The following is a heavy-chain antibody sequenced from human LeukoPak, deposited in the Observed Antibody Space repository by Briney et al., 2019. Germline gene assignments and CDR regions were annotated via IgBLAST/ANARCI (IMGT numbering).Heavy chain of an antibody. CDR1: GGSISSSSYY. CDR3: AREGGYCSSTSCSYNWFDP. D-gene: IGHD2-2*01. J-gene: IGHJ5*02. Sequence: PSETLSLTCTVSGGSISSSSYYWSWIRQPAGKGLEWIGRIYTSGSTNYNPSLKSRVTISVDTSKNQFSLKLSSVTAADTAVYYCAREGGYCSSTSCSYNWFDPWGQGTLVTVSS. CDR2: IYTSGST. V-gene: IGHV4-61*02.